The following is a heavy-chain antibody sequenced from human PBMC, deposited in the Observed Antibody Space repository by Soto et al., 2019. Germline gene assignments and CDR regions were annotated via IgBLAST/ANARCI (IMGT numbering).Heavy chain of an antibody. D-gene: IGHD5-12*01. CDR2: ITISGNYI. CDR1: GFAFQTYT. CDR3: AKVGGLRTNFRGFDL. Sequence: EGQLVESGGGLVKPGGSLRLSCAASGFAFQTYTMEWLRQPPGKGLEWVSSITISGNYIYYADSVKGRFTISRDNGRNSVYLQMNSLRAEDTAVYYCAKVGGLRTNFRGFDLWGQGTLVTVSS. J-gene: IGHJ5*02. V-gene: IGHV3-21*01.